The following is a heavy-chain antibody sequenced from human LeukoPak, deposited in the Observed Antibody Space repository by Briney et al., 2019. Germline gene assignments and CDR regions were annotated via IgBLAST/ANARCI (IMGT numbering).Heavy chain of an antibody. V-gene: IGHV3-30*18. CDR2: ISYDGSSK. Sequence: GGSLRLSCAASGFTFSNYVIHWVRQAPGKGLEWVAVISYDGSSKYYADSVNGRFTISRDNSKNTLYLQMNSLRAEDTAVYYCAKGSPATGTSYFDYWGQGTLVTVSS. D-gene: IGHD6-13*01. CDR3: AKGSPATGTSYFDY. CDR1: GFTFSNYV. J-gene: IGHJ4*02.